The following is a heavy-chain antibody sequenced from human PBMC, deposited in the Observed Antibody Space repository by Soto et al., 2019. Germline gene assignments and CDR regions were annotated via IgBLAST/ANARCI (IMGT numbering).Heavy chain of an antibody. J-gene: IGHJ3*02. D-gene: IGHD2-21*02. CDR2: ISGGGDGT. Sequence: GGSLRLSCAASGFTFSNYAMTLVRQAQGKGLEWVSTISGGGDGTFYADSVKGRFTISRDNSRNTVYLQMNSLRAEDTAVYYCAKKGLGSLTTYCNSGDCHYAFDIWGQGTMVTVSS. V-gene: IGHV3-23*01. CDR3: AKKGLGSLTTYCNSGDCHYAFDI. CDR1: GFTFSNYA.